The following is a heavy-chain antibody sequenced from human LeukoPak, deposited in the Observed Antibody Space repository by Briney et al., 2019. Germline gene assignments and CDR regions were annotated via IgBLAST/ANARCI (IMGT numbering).Heavy chain of an antibody. J-gene: IGHJ3*02. CDR2: IYYSGST. Sequence: SETLSLTCTVPGGSISSSSYYWGWIRQPPGKGLEWIGSIYYSGSTYYNPSLKSRVTISVDTSKNQFSLKLSSATAADTAVYYCARQTTGDDAFDIWGQGTMVTVSS. D-gene: IGHD1-1*01. CDR3: ARQTTGDDAFDI. V-gene: IGHV4-39*01. CDR1: GGSISSSSYY.